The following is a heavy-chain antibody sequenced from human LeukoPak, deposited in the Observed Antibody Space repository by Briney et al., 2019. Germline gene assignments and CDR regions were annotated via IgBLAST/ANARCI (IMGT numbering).Heavy chain of an antibody. CDR2: INPTGDTT. J-gene: IGHJ5*02. D-gene: IGHD3-10*01. Sequence: ASVTVSCKASGDIFTRHYMHWVRQAPGQGLEWMGIINPTGDTTIYAQKFQGRVTMTWDMSTSTDYMELSSLTAEDTAVYFCARDNSARDTAWWFDPWGQGTLVTVSS. V-gene: IGHV1-46*01. CDR3: ARDNSARDTAWWFDP. CDR1: GDIFTRHY.